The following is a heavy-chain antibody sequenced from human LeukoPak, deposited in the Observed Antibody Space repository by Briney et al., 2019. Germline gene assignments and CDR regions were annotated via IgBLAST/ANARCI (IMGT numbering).Heavy chain of an antibody. D-gene: IGHD4-17*01. CDR2: INHSGST. CDR1: GGSFSGYY. J-gene: IGHJ4*02. V-gene: IGHV4-34*01. CDR3: ARALWDYGDYVSVY. Sequence: SETLSLTCAVYGGSFSGYYWSWIRQPPGKGLEWIGEINHSGSTNYNPSLKSRVTISVDTSKNQFSLKLSSVTAADTAVYYRARALWDYGDYVSVYWGRGTLVTVSS.